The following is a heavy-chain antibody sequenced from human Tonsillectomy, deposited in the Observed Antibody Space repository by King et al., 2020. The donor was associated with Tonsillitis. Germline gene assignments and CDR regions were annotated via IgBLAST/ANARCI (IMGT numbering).Heavy chain of an antibody. V-gene: IGHV3-7*03. CDR1: GFTFSSYW. Sequence: VQLVESGGGLVQPGGSLRLSCAASGFTFSSYWMSWVRQAPGKGLEWVANIKQDGSEKYYVDSVKGRLTISRDNAKNSLYLQMNSLRAEDTAVYYCARAVYYDFWSGYWFDYWGQGTLVTVSS. CDR3: ARAVYYDFWSGYWFDY. J-gene: IGHJ4*02. CDR2: IKQDGSEK. D-gene: IGHD3-3*01.